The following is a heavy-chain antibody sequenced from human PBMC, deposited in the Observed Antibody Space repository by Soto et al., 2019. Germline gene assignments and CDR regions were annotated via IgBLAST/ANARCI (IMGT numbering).Heavy chain of an antibody. D-gene: IGHD6-13*01. CDR2: IIPIFGTA. CDR1: GGTFSSYA. CDR3: ARSIAAAGTTTYYYYGMDV. Sequence: SVKVSCKASGGTFSSYAISWVRQAPGQGLEWMGGIIPIFGTANYAQKFQGRVTNAADESTSTAYMELSSLRSEDTAVYYCARSIAAAGTTTYYYYGMDVWGQGTTVTVSS. J-gene: IGHJ6*02. V-gene: IGHV1-69*13.